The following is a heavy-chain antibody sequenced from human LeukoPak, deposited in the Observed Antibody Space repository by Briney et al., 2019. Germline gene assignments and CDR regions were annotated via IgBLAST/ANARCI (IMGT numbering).Heavy chain of an antibody. CDR3: AKDEMVYATHYYYYGMDV. V-gene: IGHV3-30*18. Sequence: GGPLSLSCAPPGFGIGNYGMHWVGQAPGKGLDWVAFISYDESNEQYADSVRGRFTISRDNSKNTLYLQANSLRGEDTAVYFCAKDEMVYATHYYYYGMDVWGQGTTVTVSS. J-gene: IGHJ6*02. D-gene: IGHD2-8*01. CDR1: GFGIGNYG. CDR2: ISYDESNE.